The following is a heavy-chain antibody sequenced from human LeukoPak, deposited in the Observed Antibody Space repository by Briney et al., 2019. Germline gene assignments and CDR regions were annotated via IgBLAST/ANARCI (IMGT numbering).Heavy chain of an antibody. CDR3: RYTAMVFGMDV. Sequence: ASVKVSCKASGYTFTSYDINWVRQATGQGLEWMGWMNPNSGNTGYAQKFQGRVTMTEDTSTDTAYMELSSLRSEDTAVYYCRYTAMVFGMDVWGQGTTVTVSS. D-gene: IGHD5-18*01. CDR2: MNPNSGNT. CDR1: GYTFTSYD. J-gene: IGHJ6*02. V-gene: IGHV1-8*01.